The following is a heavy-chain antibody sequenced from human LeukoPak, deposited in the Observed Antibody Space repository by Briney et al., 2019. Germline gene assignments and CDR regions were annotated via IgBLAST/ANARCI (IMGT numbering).Heavy chain of an antibody. V-gene: IGHV1-69*06. CDR3: ARMRGYTSAPQFYFDY. CDR1: GDTFNNYA. Sequence: GASVKVSCKASGDTFNNYAISWVRQAPGRGLEWMGGFIPLFATSKYAPDFQDRVTITADKSTSTTYMELSSLRSEDTAVYYCARMRGYTSAPQFYFDYWGQGTLVTVSS. CDR2: FIPLFATS. D-gene: IGHD5-18*01. J-gene: IGHJ4*02.